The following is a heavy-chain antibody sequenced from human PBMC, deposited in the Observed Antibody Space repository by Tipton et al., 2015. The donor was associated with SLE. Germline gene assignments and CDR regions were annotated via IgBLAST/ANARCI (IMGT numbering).Heavy chain of an antibody. CDR2: IYYTGTTT. V-gene: IGHV4-39*07. CDR1: GGSVSSSSKY. D-gene: IGHD5-18*01. CDR3: ARLHGYSYGLNWFDP. J-gene: IGHJ5*02. Sequence: LRLSCTVSGGSVSSSSKYWAWIRQPPGKGLEWIGSIYYTGTTTYYNSFLKSRVTMSVDTSKNQFSLRLTSVIAADTAVCYCARLHGYSYGLNWFDPWGQGTLISVSS.